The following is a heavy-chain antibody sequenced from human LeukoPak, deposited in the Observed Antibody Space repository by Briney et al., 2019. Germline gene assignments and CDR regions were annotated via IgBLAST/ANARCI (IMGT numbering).Heavy chain of an antibody. V-gene: IGHV3-21*01. CDR3: ARDQIRSTVTTGVNGMDV. J-gene: IGHJ6*02. CDR1: GFTFSSYS. CDR2: ISSSSTYI. D-gene: IGHD4-17*01. Sequence: PGGSLRLSCAASGFTFSSYSMNWVRQAPGKGLEWVSSISSSSTYIYYADSVKGRFTISRDNAKNSLYLQMNSLRAEDTAVYYCARDQIRSTVTTGVNGMDVWGQGTTVTVSS.